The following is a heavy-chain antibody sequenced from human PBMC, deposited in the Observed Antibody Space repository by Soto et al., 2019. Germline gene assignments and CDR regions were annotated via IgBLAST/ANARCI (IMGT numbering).Heavy chain of an antibody. J-gene: IGHJ4*02. Sequence: QITLKESGPTLVKPTQTLTLTCTFSGFSLSTSEVGVGWIRQPPGKRLEWLALIYWDDDKRYSPSLKSRLTVTKDTSKNQVVLTMTNMDPLDTATYYCAHRFDWYYFDNWGQGTLVTVSS. CDR3: AHRFDWYYFDN. D-gene: IGHD3-9*01. V-gene: IGHV2-5*02. CDR2: IYWDDDK. CDR1: GFSLSTSEVG.